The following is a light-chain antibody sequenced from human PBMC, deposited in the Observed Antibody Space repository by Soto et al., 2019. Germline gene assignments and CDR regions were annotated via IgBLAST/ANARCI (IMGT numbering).Light chain of an antibody. V-gene: IGLV2-14*01. CDR3: SSYTSSSNYV. CDR1: GSDVGGYDY. Sequence: QSALTQPASVSGSPGQSITISCTGTGSDVGGYDYVSWYQHHPGKAPKVMIYEVTNRPSGVSNRFSGSKSGNTASLTISGLLAEDEADYYCSSYTSSSNYVLGNGTKVTVL. J-gene: IGLJ1*01. CDR2: EVT.